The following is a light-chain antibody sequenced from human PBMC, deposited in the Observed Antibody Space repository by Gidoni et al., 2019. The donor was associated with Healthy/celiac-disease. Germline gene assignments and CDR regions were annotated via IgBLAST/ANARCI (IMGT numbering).Light chain of an antibody. CDR1: QSITNN. J-gene: IGKJ4*01. CDR3: QQRSNWPRGT. V-gene: IGKV3-11*01. Sequence: ELVLTQSPATLSLSPGEGATLSCTSSQSITNNLAWYQQKPGQPPRLLIFDASTRATGVPARFSASGSGTDFTLTISSLDLEDFAIYYCQQRSNWPRGTFGGGTKLEIK. CDR2: DAS.